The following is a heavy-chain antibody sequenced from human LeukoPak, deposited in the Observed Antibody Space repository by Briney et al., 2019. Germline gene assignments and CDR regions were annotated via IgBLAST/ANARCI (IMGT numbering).Heavy chain of an antibody. CDR1: GITGSHYY. CDR2: IHTSGDT. D-gene: IGHD4-17*01. J-gene: IGHJ5*02. CDR3: IVFGDSNH. V-gene: IGHV3-53*01. Sequence: GGSMRLSCAASGITGSHYYVSWVRQAAGKGLEWVSAIHTSGDTCYADSVKGRFTISRDTSKNTLYLQINSLRVEDTAVYYCIVFGDSNHWGQGTLVTVSS.